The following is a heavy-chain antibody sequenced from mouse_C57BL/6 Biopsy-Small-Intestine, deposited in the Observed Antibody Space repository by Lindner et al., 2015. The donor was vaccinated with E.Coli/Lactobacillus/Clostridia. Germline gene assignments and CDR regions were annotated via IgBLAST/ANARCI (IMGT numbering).Heavy chain of an antibody. D-gene: IGHD2-2*01. CDR2: ISDGGSYT. CDR1: GFTFSSYA. Sequence: VQLQESGGGLVKPGGSLKLSCAASGFTFSSYAMSWVRQTPEKRLEWVATISDGGSYTYYPDNVKGRFTISRDNAKNNLYLQMSHLKSEDTAMYYCARGTENYGYYFDYWGQGTTLTVSS. CDR3: ARGTENYGYYFDY. V-gene: IGHV5-4*01. J-gene: IGHJ2*01.